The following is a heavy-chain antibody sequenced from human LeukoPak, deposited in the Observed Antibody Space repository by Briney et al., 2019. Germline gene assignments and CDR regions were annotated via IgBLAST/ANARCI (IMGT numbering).Heavy chain of an antibody. J-gene: IGHJ4*02. D-gene: IGHD6-19*01. CDR1: GFSFSFYA. CDR3: AKDSSGPAY. Sequence: PGGSLRLSCAASGFSFSFYAMAWVRRAPGKGLEWVSVIYSGAGTFYADSVKGRFTISRDNSKNTLYLQMNSLRAEDTAVYYCAKDSSGPAYWGQGTLVTVSS. CDR2: IYSGAGT. V-gene: IGHV3-23*03.